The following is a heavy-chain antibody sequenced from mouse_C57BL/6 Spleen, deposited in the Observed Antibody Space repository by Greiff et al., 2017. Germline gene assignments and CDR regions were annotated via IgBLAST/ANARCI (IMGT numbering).Heavy chain of an antibody. J-gene: IGHJ2*01. CDR2: IDPETGGA. D-gene: IGHD1-1*01. V-gene: IGHV1-15*01. CDR3: TRMEFITDY. Sequence: QVQLQQSGAELVRPGASVTLSCKASGYTFTDYEMHWVQQTPVHGLEWIGAIDPETGGAAYNQKFKGKAILTADKSSSTAYMELRSLTSEDSAVYYCTRMEFITDYWGQGTTLTVSS. CDR1: GYTFTDYE.